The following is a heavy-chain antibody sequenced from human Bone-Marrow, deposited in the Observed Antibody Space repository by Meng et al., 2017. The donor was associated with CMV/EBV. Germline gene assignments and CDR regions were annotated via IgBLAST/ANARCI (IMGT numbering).Heavy chain of an antibody. CDR3: ARDDSGGMDV. CDR2: INPNSGGT. V-gene: IGHV1-2*02. Sequence: ASVKVSCKASGYTFTGYYMHWVRQAPGQGLEWMGWINPNSGGTNYAQKFQGRVTITTDESTSTAYMELSSLRSEDTAVYYCARDDSGGMDVWGQGTTVTVSS. CDR1: GYTFTGYY. J-gene: IGHJ6*02. D-gene: IGHD3-10*01.